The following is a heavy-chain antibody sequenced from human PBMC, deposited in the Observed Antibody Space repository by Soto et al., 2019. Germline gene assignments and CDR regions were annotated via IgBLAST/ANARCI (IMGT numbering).Heavy chain of an antibody. CDR3: AKSLMGFWSGYYPPGYYYGMDV. CDR1: GFTFSSYA. J-gene: IGHJ6*02. D-gene: IGHD3-3*01. CDR2: ISGSGGST. V-gene: IGHV3-23*01. Sequence: PGGSLRLSFAASGFTFSSYAMSWVRQAPGKGLEWVSAISGSGGSTYYADSVKGRFTISRDNSKNTLYLQMNSLRAEDTAVYYCAKSLMGFWSGYYPPGYYYGMDVWGQGTTVTVSS.